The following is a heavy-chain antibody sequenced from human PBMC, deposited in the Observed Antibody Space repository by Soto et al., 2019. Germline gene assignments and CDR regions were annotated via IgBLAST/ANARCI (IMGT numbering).Heavy chain of an antibody. CDR3: ARADRTLVTSYSLDV. CDR2: INHSGTI. D-gene: IGHD2-21*02. Sequence: SETLSLTCAVYGGSFSGYYWTWIRQPPGKELEWIGEINHSGTINFNPSLKSRLTISLDTSKKHFSLKLSSVTDADTAAYYCARADRTLVTSYSLDVWGQGTTVTVSS. V-gene: IGHV4-34*01. CDR1: GGSFSGYY. J-gene: IGHJ6*02.